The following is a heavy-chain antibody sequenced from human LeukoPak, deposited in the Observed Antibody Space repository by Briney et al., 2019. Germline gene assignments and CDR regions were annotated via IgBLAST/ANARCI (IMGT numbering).Heavy chain of an antibody. CDR3: ARDASYDYVWESYRSYTYFDY. J-gene: IGHJ4*02. CDR2: ISAYNGNT. CDR1: GGTFSSYA. Sequence: ASVTVSCKASGGTFSSYAISWVRQAPGQGLEWMGWISAYNGNTNYAQKLQGRVTMTTDTSTSTAYMELSSLRSDDTAVYYCARDASYDYVWESYRSYTYFDYWGQGTLVTVSS. D-gene: IGHD3-16*02. V-gene: IGHV1-18*01.